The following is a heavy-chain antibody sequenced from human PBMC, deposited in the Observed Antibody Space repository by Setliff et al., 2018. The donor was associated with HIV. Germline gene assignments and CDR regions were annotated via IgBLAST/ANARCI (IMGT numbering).Heavy chain of an antibody. CDR2: IKQDGRER. V-gene: IGHV3-7*03. CDR1: GFTISDYW. Sequence: PGESLKISCAGSGFTISDYWMSWVRQAPGKGLEWVANIKQDGRERYNVDSVKGRFTISRDNAYNSLYLQLNSLRAEDTAVYYCARGPQQTGWYGGACDVWGQGTMVTVSS. J-gene: IGHJ3*01. D-gene: IGHD6-19*01. CDR3: ARGPQQTGWYGGACDV.